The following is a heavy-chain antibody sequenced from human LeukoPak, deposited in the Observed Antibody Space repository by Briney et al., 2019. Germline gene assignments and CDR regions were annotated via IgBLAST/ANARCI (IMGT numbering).Heavy chain of an antibody. Sequence: SETLSLTCAVSGGSFSGYYWSWIRQPPGKGLERIAEINHSGSTNYNPSLKSRVTISVDTSKKQFCLKLSSVTAADTAVYYCARAGGGVVDASSPYYYYYMDVWGKGTTVTVSS. CDR3: ARAGGGVVDASSPYYYYYMDV. CDR2: INHSGST. J-gene: IGHJ6*03. V-gene: IGHV4-34*01. D-gene: IGHD2-15*01. CDR1: GGSFSGYY.